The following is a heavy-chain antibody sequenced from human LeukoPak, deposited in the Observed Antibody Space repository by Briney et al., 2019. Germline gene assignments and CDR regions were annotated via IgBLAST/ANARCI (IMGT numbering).Heavy chain of an antibody. CDR3: TRGIVATICDY. Sequence: GGSLRLSCTASGFTFGDYAMSWVRQAPGKGLERVGFIRSKAYGGTTEYAASVKGRFTISRDDSKSIAYLQMNSLKTEDTAVYYCTRGIVATICDYWGQGTLVTVSS. V-gene: IGHV3-49*04. J-gene: IGHJ4*02. D-gene: IGHD5-12*01. CDR2: IRSKAYGGTT. CDR1: GFTFGDYA.